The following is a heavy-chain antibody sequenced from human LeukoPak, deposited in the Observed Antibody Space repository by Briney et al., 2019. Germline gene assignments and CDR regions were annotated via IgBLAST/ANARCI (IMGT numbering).Heavy chain of an antibody. CDR3: ARVVVVVVATAYYYYGMDV. D-gene: IGHD2-15*01. J-gene: IGHJ6*02. CDR1: GGSISSGGYS. Sequence: SETLSLTCTVSGGSISSGGYSWSWIRQHPGKGLEWIGYIYYSGSTYYNPSLKSRVTISVDTSKNQFSLKLSSVTAADTAVYYCARVVVVVVATAYYYYGMDVWGQGTTVTVSS. V-gene: IGHV4-31*03. CDR2: IYYSGST.